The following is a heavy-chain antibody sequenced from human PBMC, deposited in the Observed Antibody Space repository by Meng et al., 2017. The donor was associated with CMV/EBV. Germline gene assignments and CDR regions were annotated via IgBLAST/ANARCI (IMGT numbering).Heavy chain of an antibody. V-gene: IGHV3-23*03. J-gene: IGHJ6*02. CDR2: IYSDGINT. Sequence: GGSLRLSCAASGFTFSSYAMTWVRQAPGKRLEWVSVIYSDGINTYYADSLKGRFTIYRDDSKNMLYLQMNSLRVEDTAVYYCAKDRHYGDSQYFYGLGVWGQGTTVTVSS. D-gene: IGHD4-17*01. CDR3: AKDRHYGDSQYFYGLGV. CDR1: GFTFSSYA.